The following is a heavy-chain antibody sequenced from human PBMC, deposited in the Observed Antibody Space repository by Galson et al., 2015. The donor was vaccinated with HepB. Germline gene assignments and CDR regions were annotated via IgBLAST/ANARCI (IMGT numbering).Heavy chain of an antibody. D-gene: IGHD2-21*02. V-gene: IGHV3-53*01. CDR1: GFTVSSNY. CDR2: IYSGGTT. J-gene: IGHJ4*02. CDR3: AKEPPYCGGDCYSVSDV. Sequence: SLRLSCAASGFTVSSNYMTWVRQAPGKGLEWASVIYSGGTTDYADSVKGRFTISRDNSKNTLYLQMHSLRADDTAIYYCAKEPPYCGGDCYSVSDVWGQGTLVTVSS.